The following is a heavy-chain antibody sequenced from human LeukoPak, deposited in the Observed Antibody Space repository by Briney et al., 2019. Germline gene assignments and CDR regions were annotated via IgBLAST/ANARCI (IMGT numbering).Heavy chain of an antibody. V-gene: IGHV1-2*02. CDR1: GYTITAFY. CDR2: INPNSGGT. CDR3: AKEADGYNY. J-gene: IGHJ4*02. Sequence: GASVKVSCKASGYTITAFYIHWVRQAPGQGLEWMGWINPNSGGTNYAQKFQGRVTMTRDTSISTAYLDLSRLRSDDTAVYYCAKEADGYNYWGQGTLVTVSS. D-gene: IGHD5-24*01.